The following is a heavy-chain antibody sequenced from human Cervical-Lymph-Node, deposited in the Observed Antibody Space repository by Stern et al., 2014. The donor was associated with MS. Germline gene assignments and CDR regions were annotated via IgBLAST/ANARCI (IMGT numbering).Heavy chain of an antibody. CDR2: ISSSSSYI. V-gene: IGHV3-21*01. D-gene: IGHD3-10*01. CDR3: ARDRPYGSGMFDY. J-gene: IGHJ4*02. Sequence: EVQLVESGGGLVKPGGSLRLSCAASGFTFSSYSMNWVRQAPGKGLEWVSSISSSSSYIYYADSVKGRFTISRDNAKNSLYLQMNSLRAEDTAVYYCARDRPYGSGMFDYWGQGTLVTVSS. CDR1: GFTFSSYS.